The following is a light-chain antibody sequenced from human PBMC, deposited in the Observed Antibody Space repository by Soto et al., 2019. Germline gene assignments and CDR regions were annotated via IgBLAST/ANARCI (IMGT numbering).Light chain of an antibody. Sequence: DIQMTQSPYSLSASVGDRVTITCRASQSISDFLNWYQQKPGKAPKLLIYAASTLQSGVPSRFSGSGSGTEFSLTISSLQSEEFATYVCLQDFNYPWTFGQGTKVDIK. CDR1: QSISDF. V-gene: IGKV1-39*02. CDR3: LQDFNYPWT. J-gene: IGKJ1*01. CDR2: AAS.